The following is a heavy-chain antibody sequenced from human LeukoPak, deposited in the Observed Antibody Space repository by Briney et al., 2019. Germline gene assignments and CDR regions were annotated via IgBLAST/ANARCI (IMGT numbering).Heavy chain of an antibody. D-gene: IGHD2-15*01. J-gene: IGHJ4*02. V-gene: IGHV3-23*01. CDR3: ARDPGYCSGGSCHDHYFDY. CDR2: TSGSGDRT. CDR1: GFTFSNYA. Sequence: GGSLRLSCAASGFTFSNYATSWVRQAPGKALEWVSATSGSGDRTYYADSVKGRFTISRDNSKNTLYMQVNSLRAEDTAVYYCARDPGYCSGGSCHDHYFDYWGQGALVTVSS.